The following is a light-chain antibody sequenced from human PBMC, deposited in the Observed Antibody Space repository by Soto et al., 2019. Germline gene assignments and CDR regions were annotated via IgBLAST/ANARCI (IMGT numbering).Light chain of an antibody. CDR3: CSYGGSYTWV. Sequence: QSALTQPLSVSGSPGQSVTISCTGASGDVGGYNFVSWYQQHPGKAPTLMIFDVSQRPSGVPDRFSGSKSGNTASLTSSGLQAEDEADYYCCSYGGSYTWVCGGGTKLTVL. CDR1: SGDVGGYNF. CDR2: DVS. J-gene: IGLJ3*02. V-gene: IGLV2-11*01.